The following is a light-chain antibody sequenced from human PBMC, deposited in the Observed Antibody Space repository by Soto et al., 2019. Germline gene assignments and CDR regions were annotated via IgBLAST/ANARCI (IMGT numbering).Light chain of an antibody. CDR2: STS. CDR1: QSVSTTY. V-gene: IGKV3-20*01. Sequence: VLTQSPGTLSLSPGERATLSCTASQSVSTTYLAWYQQKPGQTPSLVIYSTSHRATGTPDRFSGSGSGTEFTLTINSLEPEDCAVYYCQHFGSSPRITFGQGTRLEIK. CDR3: QHFGSSPRIT. J-gene: IGKJ5*01.